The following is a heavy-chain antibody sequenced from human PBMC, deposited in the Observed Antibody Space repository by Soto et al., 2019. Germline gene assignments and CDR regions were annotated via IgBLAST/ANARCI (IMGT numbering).Heavy chain of an antibody. J-gene: IGHJ4*02. Sequence: QVQLVQSGVEVKKPGASVKVSCKASGYTLISYYMHWVRQAPGQGLEWMGILNPSDGSTIYAQKFQDGLTMTGDTSTSTVHMELSSLRSEDTAVYYCVRETAATEEVFFDCWGQGTLVTVSS. D-gene: IGHD6-13*01. V-gene: IGHV1-46*01. CDR2: LNPSDGST. CDR3: VRETAATEEVFFDC. CDR1: GYTLISYY.